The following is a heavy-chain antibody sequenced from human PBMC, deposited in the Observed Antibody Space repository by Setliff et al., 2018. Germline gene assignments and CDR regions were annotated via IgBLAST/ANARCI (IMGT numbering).Heavy chain of an antibody. V-gene: IGHV1-69*05. D-gene: IGHD3-10*01. CDR1: GYTFTSYA. CDR3: ARPLRYGDYYYYYGMDV. Sequence: GASVKVSCKASGYTFTSYAISWVRQAPGQGLEWMGGIIPIFGTANYAQKFQGRVTITTDESTSTAYMELSSLRSEDTAVYYCARPLRYGDYYYYYGMDVWGQGTTVTVSS. J-gene: IGHJ6*02. CDR2: IIPIFGTA.